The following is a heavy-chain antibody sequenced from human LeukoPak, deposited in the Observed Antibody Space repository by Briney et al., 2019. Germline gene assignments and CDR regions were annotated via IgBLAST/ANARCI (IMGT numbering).Heavy chain of an antibody. V-gene: IGHV3-21*01. J-gene: IGHJ4*02. D-gene: IGHD6-6*01. CDR3: ASGFSSSPYFDY. CDR2: ITGSSSYI. Sequence: PGGSLRLSCVASEFTFSTYYMNWVRQAPGKGLEWVSFITGSSSYIYYTDSVKGRFTISRDNAKNSLFLQMNSLRDEDTAVYYCASGFSSSPYFDYWGQGTLVTVSS. CDR1: EFTFSTYY.